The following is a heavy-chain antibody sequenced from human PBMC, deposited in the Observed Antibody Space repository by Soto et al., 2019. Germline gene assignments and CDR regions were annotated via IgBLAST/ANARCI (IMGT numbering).Heavy chain of an antibody. Sequence: GGSLRLSCAASGFTFSTYSMNWVRQAPGKGLEWVSYSSSGRDTIYYADSVKGRFTISRNNAKNSLHLQMNSLRAEDTAVYYCARDPYSGIWSDAFDIWGPGTMVTASS. J-gene: IGHJ3*02. D-gene: IGHD6-13*01. CDR1: GFTFSTYS. CDR3: ARDPYSGIWSDAFDI. V-gene: IGHV3-48*01. CDR2: SSSGRDTI.